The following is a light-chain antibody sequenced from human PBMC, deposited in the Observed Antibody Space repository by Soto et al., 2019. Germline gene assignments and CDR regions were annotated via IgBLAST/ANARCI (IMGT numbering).Light chain of an antibody. Sequence: DIQMTQSPSSVSASVGDRVTITCRASQLINSWLAWYQQKPGKAPKLLIYAASTLQSGVPSRFSGSGSGRDFALTISCLEPGDFATYYCLQGNRFPFTFGGGRNGDIK. J-gene: IGKJ4*01. V-gene: IGKV1-12*01. CDR2: AAS. CDR3: LQGNRFPFT. CDR1: QLINSW.